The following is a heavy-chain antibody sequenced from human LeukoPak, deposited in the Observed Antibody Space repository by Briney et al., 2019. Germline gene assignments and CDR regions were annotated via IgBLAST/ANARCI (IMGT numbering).Heavy chain of an antibody. V-gene: IGHV1-8*01. Sequence: ASVKVSCKASGYTFTSYDIIWVRQASGPGLEWMGWMNPNSGHTGYAHKFQGRVTMTRSTSISTAYMELTSLTSEDSAVYYCARSFVGARKRNDYWGQGTLVTVSS. CDR3: ARSFVGARKRNDY. CDR1: GYTFTSYD. CDR2: MNPNSGHT. J-gene: IGHJ4*02. D-gene: IGHD1-26*01.